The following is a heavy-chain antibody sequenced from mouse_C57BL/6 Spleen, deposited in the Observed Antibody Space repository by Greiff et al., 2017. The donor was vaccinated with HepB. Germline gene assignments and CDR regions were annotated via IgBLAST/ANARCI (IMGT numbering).Heavy chain of an antibody. CDR1: GFNIKDYY. D-gene: IGHD3-2*02. CDR2: IDTEDGDT. CDR3: TTGQRRLGPYYFDY. V-gene: IGHV14-1*01. Sequence: EVQLQQSGAELVRPGASVKLSCTASGFNIKDYYMHWVKQRPEQGLEWIGRIDTEDGDTEYAPKFQGKATMTADTSSNTAYLQLSSLTSEDTAVYYCTTGQRRLGPYYFDYWGQGTTLTVAS. J-gene: IGHJ2*01.